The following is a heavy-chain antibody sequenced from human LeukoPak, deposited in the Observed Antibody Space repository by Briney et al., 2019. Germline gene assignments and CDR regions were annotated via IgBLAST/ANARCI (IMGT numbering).Heavy chain of an antibody. Sequence: PGGSLRLSCAASGFTFSSYAMSWVRQAPGKGLEWASAISGSGGSTYYADSVKGRFTISRDNSKNTLYLQMNSLRAEDTAVYYCAKDGDYGDYDLVDYWGQGTLATVSS. CDR1: GFTFSSYA. J-gene: IGHJ4*02. CDR2: ISGSGGST. D-gene: IGHD4-17*01. V-gene: IGHV3-23*01. CDR3: AKDGDYGDYDLVDY.